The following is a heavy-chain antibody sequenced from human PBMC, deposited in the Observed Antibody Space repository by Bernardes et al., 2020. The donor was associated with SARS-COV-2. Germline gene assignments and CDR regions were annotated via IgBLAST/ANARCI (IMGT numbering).Heavy chain of an antibody. D-gene: IGHD5-12*01. CDR3: ARGRNNGYHWDF. CDR2: IYPGDSDT. CDR1: GYSFTSYW. Sequence: GESRKISCKGSGYSFTSYWIGWVRQMPGKGLEWMGIIYPGDSDTRYSPSFQGQVTISVDTSKNQFSLKLSSVTAADTAVYYCARGRNNGYHWDFWGQGALVTVSS. J-gene: IGHJ4*02. V-gene: IGHV5-51*01.